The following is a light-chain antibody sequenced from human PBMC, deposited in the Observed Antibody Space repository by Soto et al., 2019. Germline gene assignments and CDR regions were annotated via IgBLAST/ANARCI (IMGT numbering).Light chain of an antibody. J-gene: IGLJ1*01. Sequence: QSVLTQPASVSGPPGQSITISCTGTSSDVGGYNYVSWYQQHPGKAPKLIIYQVSYRPSGVSDRFSGSKSGNTASLTISGLQAEDEADYYCDSYTSTNTPYVFGTGTKVTVL. CDR3: DSYTSTNTPYV. V-gene: IGLV2-14*01. CDR1: SSDVGGYNY. CDR2: QVS.